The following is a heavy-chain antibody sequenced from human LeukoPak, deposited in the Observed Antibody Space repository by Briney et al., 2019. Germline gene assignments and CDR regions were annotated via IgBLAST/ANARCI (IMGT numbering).Heavy chain of an antibody. J-gene: IGHJ5*02. CDR3: ARASRTHYYGSGNWFDP. CDR1: GYTFTGYY. D-gene: IGHD3-10*01. V-gene: IGHV1-2*02. CDR2: INPNSGGT. Sequence: GASVKVSCKASGYTFTGYYMHWVRQAPGQGLEWIGWINPNSGGTNYAQKFQGRVTMTRDTSISTAYMELSRLRSDDTAVYYCARASRTHYYGSGNWFDPWGQGTLVTVSS.